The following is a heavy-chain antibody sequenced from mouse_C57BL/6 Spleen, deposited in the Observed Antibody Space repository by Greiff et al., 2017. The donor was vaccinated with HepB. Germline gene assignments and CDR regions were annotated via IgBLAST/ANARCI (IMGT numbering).Heavy chain of an antibody. Sequence: QVQLQQPGAELVRPGSSVKLSCKASGYTFTSYWMHWVKQRPIQGLEWIGNIDPSDSETLYNQKFKDKATLTVDKSSSTAYMQLSSLTSEDSAVYYCARGRRLFYYWGQGTTLTVSS. CDR3: ARGRRLFYY. CDR1: GYTFTSYW. J-gene: IGHJ2*01. CDR2: IDPSDSET. V-gene: IGHV1-52*01.